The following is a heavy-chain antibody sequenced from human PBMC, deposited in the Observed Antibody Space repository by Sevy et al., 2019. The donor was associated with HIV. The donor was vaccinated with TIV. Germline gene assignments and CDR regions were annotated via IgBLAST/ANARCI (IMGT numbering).Heavy chain of an antibody. V-gene: IGHV3-49*03. CDR2: IRSEAYGGTT. Sequence: GGSLRLSCTASGFTFGDYAMSWFRQAPGKGLEWVGFIRSEAYGGTTEYAASVKGRFTISRDDSKSIAYLQMNSLKTEDTAVYYCTRTLTQYCSSTSCPYAFDIWGQGTMVTVSS. D-gene: IGHD2-2*01. CDR1: GFTFGDYA. CDR3: TRTLTQYCSSTSCPYAFDI. J-gene: IGHJ3*02.